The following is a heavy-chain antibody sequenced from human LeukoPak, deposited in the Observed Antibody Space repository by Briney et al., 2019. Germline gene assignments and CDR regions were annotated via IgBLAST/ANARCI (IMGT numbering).Heavy chain of an antibody. J-gene: IGHJ4*02. CDR3: ARDKGYSYGYRGYYFDY. V-gene: IGHV3-7*01. CDR2: IKQDGSEK. Sequence: GGSLRLSCTASGFIFRDYVMSWVRQAPGKGLEWVANIKQDGSEKYYVDSVKGRFTISRDNAKNSLYLQMNSLRAEDTAVYYCARDKGYSYGYRGYYFDYWGQGTLVTVSS. D-gene: IGHD5-18*01. CDR1: GFIFRDYV.